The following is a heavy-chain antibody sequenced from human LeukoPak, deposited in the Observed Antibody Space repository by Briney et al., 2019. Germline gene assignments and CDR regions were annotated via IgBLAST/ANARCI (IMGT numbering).Heavy chain of an antibody. CDR3: ARDRVQSYYYGMDV. J-gene: IGHJ6*02. CDR2: ISYDGSNE. CDR1: GFTFSTYG. V-gene: IGHV3-30*03. Sequence: GGSLRLSCAGSGFTFSTYGMHWVRQAPGKGLEWVAVISYDGSNEYYADSVKGRCTISRDNSKNTLYLQMNSLRAEDTAVYYCARDRVQSYYYGMDVWGQGTTVTVSS. D-gene: IGHD1-1*01.